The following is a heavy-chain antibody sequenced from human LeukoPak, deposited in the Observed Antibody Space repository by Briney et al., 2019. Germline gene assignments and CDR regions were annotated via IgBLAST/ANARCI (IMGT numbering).Heavy chain of an antibody. J-gene: IGHJ4*02. Sequence: PGGSLRLSCAASGFTFSSYAMHWVRQAPGKGLEWVAVISYDGSNKYYADSVKGRFTISRDNSKNTLYLQMNSLRAEDTAVYYCTRVSAISYFDYWGQGTLVTVSS. CDR3: TRVSAISYFDY. V-gene: IGHV3-30-3*01. CDR2: ISYDGSNK. CDR1: GFTFSSYA.